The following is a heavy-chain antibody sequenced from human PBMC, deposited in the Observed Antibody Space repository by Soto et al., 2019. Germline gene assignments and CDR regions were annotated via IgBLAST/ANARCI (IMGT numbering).Heavy chain of an antibody. D-gene: IGHD1-26*01. CDR3: ARIVVGATVDL. CDR1: GDSVSTDRYF. Sequence: SETLSLTCVVSGDSVSTDRYFWTWIRQPPGKGLEWIAYISYTGDTNYNPSLKSRVTISIDTSRNQFSLTLTSVTAADTAVYFCARIVVGATVDLWGQGSLVTVSS. V-gene: IGHV4-61*01. J-gene: IGHJ5*02. CDR2: ISYTGDT.